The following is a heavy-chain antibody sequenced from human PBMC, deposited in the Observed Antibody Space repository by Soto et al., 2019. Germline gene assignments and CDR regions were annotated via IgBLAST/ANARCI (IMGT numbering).Heavy chain of an antibody. CDR3: AKDLYPGYGYYFDY. CDR1: GFTFSSYA. Sequence: HPGGSLRLSCAASGFTFSSYAMSWVRQAPGKGLEWVSAISGSGGSTYYADSVKGRFTISRDNSKNTLYLQMNSLRAEDTAVYYCAKDLYPGYGYYFDYWGQGTLVTVSS. CDR2: ISGSGGST. D-gene: IGHD6-13*01. J-gene: IGHJ4*02. V-gene: IGHV3-23*01.